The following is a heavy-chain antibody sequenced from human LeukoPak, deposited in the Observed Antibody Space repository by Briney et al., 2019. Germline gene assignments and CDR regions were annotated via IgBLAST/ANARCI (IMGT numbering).Heavy chain of an antibody. Sequence: GGSLRLSCAASGFTFSDYYTSWIRQAPGKGLECVSYISSSGNTTYHADSVRGRFTISRDNAKNSLYLQMSSLRAEDTAVYYCARDGGSSWYFDYWGQGTLVTVSS. CDR3: ARDGGSSWYFDY. CDR1: GFTFSDYY. V-gene: IGHV3-11*04. J-gene: IGHJ4*02. CDR2: ISSSGNTT. D-gene: IGHD6-13*01.